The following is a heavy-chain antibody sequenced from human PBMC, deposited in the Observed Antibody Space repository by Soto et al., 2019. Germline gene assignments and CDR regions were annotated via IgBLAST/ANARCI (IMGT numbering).Heavy chain of an antibody. CDR2: IIPIFSTP. CDR3: ARDKDRQQLGGNYYYGIDV. Sequence: QVQLVQSGAEVKKPGSSVTVSCKASGGTFGNSAISWVRQAPGQGLEGMGGIIPIFSTPDYAQKFQGRVTITADESTTTAYMELTSLKSEDTAVYYCARDKDRQQLGGNYYYGIDVWGQGTTVTVSS. D-gene: IGHD2-15*01. CDR1: GGTFGNSA. V-gene: IGHV1-69*12. J-gene: IGHJ6*02.